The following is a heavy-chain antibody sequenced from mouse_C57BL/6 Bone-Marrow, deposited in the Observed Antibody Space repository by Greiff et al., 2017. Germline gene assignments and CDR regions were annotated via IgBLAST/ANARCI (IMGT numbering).Heavy chain of an antibody. Sequence: VQLKESGAELVRPGASVKLSCTASGFNIKDDYMHWVKQRPEQGLEWIGWIDPENGDTEYASKFQGKATITADTSSNTAYLQLRSLTSEDTAVYDCTTIFSMDYWGQGTSVTVSS. CDR2: IDPENGDT. V-gene: IGHV14-4*01. CDR3: TTIFSMDY. CDR1: GFNIKDDY. J-gene: IGHJ4*01.